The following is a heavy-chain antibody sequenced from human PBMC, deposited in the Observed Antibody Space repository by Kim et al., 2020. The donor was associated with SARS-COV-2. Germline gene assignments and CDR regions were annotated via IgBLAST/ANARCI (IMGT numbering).Heavy chain of an antibody. CDR1: GFTFSSYG. Sequence: GGSLRLSCAASGFTFSSYGMHWVRQAPGKGLEWVAVISYDGSNKYYADSVKGRFTISRDNSKNTLYLQMNSLRAEDTAVYYCAKGAGIRGGWYLYCDLWG. D-gene: IGHD6-19*01. V-gene: IGHV3-30*18. J-gene: IGHJ2*01. CDR3: AKGAGIRGGWYLYCDL. CDR2: ISYDGSNK.